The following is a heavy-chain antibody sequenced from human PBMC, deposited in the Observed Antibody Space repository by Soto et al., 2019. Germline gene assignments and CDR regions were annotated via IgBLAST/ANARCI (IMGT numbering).Heavy chain of an antibody. D-gene: IGHD3-22*01. Sequence: GESPKISCKASGYTFANNWIGWVRQMPGKGLEWMGIIYPGDSDNRYSPSFQGQVTISADKSISTAYLQWSSLKASDTAMYYCARQTLNYYDSSGNAFDIWGQGTMVTVSS. V-gene: IGHV5-51*01. CDR1: GYTFANNW. CDR3: ARQTLNYYDSSGNAFDI. J-gene: IGHJ3*02. CDR2: IYPGDSDN.